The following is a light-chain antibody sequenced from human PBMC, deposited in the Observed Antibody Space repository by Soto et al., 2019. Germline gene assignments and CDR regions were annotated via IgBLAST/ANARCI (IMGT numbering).Light chain of an antibody. CDR1: SSDVGSYNL. CDR2: EGS. Sequence: QSALTQPASVSGSPGQSITISCTGTSSDVGSYNLVSWYQQHPGKAPKLMIYEGSQRPSGVSNRFSGSKSGNTASLTISGLQAEDEADYYCCSYAGSSTVVFGGGTQLTV. J-gene: IGLJ2*01. CDR3: CSYAGSSTVV. V-gene: IGLV2-23*01.